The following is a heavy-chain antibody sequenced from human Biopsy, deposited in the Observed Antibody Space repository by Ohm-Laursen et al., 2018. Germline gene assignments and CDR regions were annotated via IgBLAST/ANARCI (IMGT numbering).Heavy chain of an antibody. CDR1: GASVKTSSYF. CDR3: VREPKTGTAEAWYFDL. V-gene: IGHV4-31*03. D-gene: IGHD3-9*01. J-gene: IGHJ2*01. Sequence: TLSLTCYVSGASVKTSSYFWAWIRQRPGKGLEWIGYISYNERTHYNPSLTSRLAISFDTSNNRISLQLRSVSVADTAVYYCVREPKTGTAEAWYFDLWGRGSPVTVPS. CDR2: ISYNERT.